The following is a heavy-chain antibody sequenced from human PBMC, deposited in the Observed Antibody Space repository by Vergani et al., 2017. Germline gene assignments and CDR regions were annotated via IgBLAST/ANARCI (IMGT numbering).Heavy chain of an antibody. J-gene: IGHJ5*02. V-gene: IGHV4-39*01. CDR3: ARHSTVEWLVKLGWFDP. Sequence: QLQLQESGPGLVKPSATLSLTCSVSGASIRSSNYYWGWIRQPPGKGLEWIASIYYSGSTYYTPSLKSRVTISVDPSKNQFSLKLSSVTAADTAVYFCARHSTVEWLVKLGWFDPWGQGILVTVSS. CDR2: IYYSGST. D-gene: IGHD6-19*01. CDR1: GASIRSSNYY.